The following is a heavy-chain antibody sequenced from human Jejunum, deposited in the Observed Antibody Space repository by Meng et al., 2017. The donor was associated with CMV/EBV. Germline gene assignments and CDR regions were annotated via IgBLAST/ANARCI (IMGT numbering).Heavy chain of an antibody. J-gene: IGHJ4*02. V-gene: IGHV3-11*01. Sequence: FSDYYMNWISQGPGKGLEWVSYMSGSGSSIDYADSVKGRFTISRDNAKNSLYLQMNSLRVEDTAVYYCARDPYSIAVAGKGEFDSWGQGTLVTVSS. CDR3: ARDPYSIAVAGKGEFDS. CDR1: FSDYY. D-gene: IGHD6-19*01. CDR2: MSGSGSSI.